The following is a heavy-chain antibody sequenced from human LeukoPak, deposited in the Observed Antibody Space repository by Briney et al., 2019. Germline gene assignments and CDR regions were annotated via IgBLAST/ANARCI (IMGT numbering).Heavy chain of an antibody. J-gene: IGHJ6*03. D-gene: IGHD2-2*01. CDR2: ISAYNGNT. CDR3: ARDGIDIVVVPAAIPASSYMDV. CDR1: GYTFTSYG. Sequence: GASVKVSCKASGYTFTSYGISWVRQAPGQGLEWMGWISAYNGNTNYAQKLQGRVTMTTDTSTSTAYMELRSLRSDDTAVYYCARDGIDIVVVPAAIPASSYMDVWGKGTTVTVSS. V-gene: IGHV1-18*01.